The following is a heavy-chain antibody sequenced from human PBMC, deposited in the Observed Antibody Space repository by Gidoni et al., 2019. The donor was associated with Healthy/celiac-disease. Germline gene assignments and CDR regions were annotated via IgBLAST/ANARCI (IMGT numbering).Heavy chain of an antibody. V-gene: IGHV3-21*01. CDR2: ISSSSSYI. Sequence: EVLLVESGGGLVKPGGSLSLSCAATGFTFSSYSMNWVRQAPGKGLEWVASISSSSSYIYYADAVKGRFTISRDNAKNSLYLQMNSLRAEDTAVYYCAREEFWSGSPYGYWGQGTLVTVSS. J-gene: IGHJ4*02. CDR1: GFTFSSYS. CDR3: AREEFWSGSPYGY. D-gene: IGHD3-3*01.